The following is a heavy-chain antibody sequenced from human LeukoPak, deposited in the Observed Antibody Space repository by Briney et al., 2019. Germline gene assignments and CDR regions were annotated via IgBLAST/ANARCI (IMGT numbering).Heavy chain of an antibody. Sequence: SETLSLTCTVSGGSISYYYWSWIRQPPGKGLEWLGYIYYSGSTYYNPSLKSRVTISVDTSKNQFSLKLSSVTAADTAVYYCAREGVYTAMVTWNYWGQGTLVTVSS. V-gene: IGHV4-30-4*08. CDR3: AREGVYTAMVTWNY. D-gene: IGHD5-18*01. J-gene: IGHJ4*02. CDR2: IYYSGST. CDR1: GGSISYYY.